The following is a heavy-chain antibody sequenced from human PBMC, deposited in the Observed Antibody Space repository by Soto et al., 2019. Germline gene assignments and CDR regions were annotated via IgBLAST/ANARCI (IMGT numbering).Heavy chain of an antibody. CDR3: ARELRDDYIWGSYPKHTDY. D-gene: IGHD3-16*01. J-gene: IGHJ4*02. Sequence: GGSLRLSCAASGFTFSSYGMHWVRQAPGKGLEWVAVIWYDGSNKYYADSVKGRFTISRDNSKNTLYLQMNSLRAEDTAVYYCARELRDDYIWGSYPKHTDYWGQGTLVTVSS. CDR2: IWYDGSNK. CDR1: GFTFSSYG. V-gene: IGHV3-33*01.